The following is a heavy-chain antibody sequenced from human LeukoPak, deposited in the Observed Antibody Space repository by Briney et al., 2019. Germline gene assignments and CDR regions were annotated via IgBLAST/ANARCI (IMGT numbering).Heavy chain of an antibody. V-gene: IGHV1-46*01. CDR1: GYTFTSYY. Sequence: ASVKVSCKASGYTFTSYYMHWVRQAPGQGLQWMGIINPSGGSTSYAQKFQGRVTMTRDTSTSTVYMELSSLRSEDTAVYYCARDQEGIRYFERGGPDYWGQGTLVTVSS. J-gene: IGHJ4*02. D-gene: IGHD3-9*01. CDR2: INPSGGST. CDR3: ARDQEGIRYFERGGPDY.